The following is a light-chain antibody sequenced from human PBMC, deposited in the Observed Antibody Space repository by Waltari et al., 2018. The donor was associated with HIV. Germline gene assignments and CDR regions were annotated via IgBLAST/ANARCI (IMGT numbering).Light chain of an antibody. CDR1: SSDAGGYNY. CDR2: EVS. J-gene: IGLJ1*01. V-gene: IGLV2-14*01. CDR3: SSYTSSSTLSYV. Sequence: QSALTQPASVSASPGQSITISCTGTSSDAGGYNYVSWSQQHPGKAPKLMIYEVSNRPSGVSNRFSGSKSGNTASLTISGLQAEDEADYYCSSYTSSSTLSYVFGTGTKVTVL.